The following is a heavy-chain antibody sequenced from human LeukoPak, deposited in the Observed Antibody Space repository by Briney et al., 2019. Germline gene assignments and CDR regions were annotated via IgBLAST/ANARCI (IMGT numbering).Heavy chain of an antibody. J-gene: IGHJ4*02. CDR2: VYWDDDK. Sequence: TLSLTCTVSGGSISSYYWSWIRQPPGKALEWLALVYWDDDKRYRPSLKSRLTITKDTSKNRVVLTMTNMDPVDTATYYCAHISLRFGELFPYWGQGTLVTVSS. CDR3: AHISLRFGELFPY. V-gene: IGHV2-5*08. CDR1: GGSISSYYW. D-gene: IGHD3-10*01.